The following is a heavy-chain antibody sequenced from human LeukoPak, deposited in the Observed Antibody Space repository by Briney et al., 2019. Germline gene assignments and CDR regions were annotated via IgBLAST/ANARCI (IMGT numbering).Heavy chain of an antibody. CDR1: GGSISSYY. Sequence: SETLSLTCTVSGGSISSYYWSWIRQPPGKGLEWIGYIYTSGSTNYNPSLKSRVTISVDTSKNQFSLKLSSVTAADTAVYYCARRGSRYYNYYMDVWGKGTTVTVSS. J-gene: IGHJ6*03. CDR2: IYTSGST. CDR3: ARRGSRYYNYYMDV. V-gene: IGHV4-4*09.